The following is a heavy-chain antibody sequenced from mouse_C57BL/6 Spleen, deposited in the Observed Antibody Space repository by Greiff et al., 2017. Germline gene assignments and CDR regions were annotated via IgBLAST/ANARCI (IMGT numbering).Heavy chain of an antibody. CDR1: GYAFTNYL. CDR2: INPGSGGT. CDR3: ARGYYDY. Sequence: QVQLQQSGAELVRPGTSVKVSCKASGYAFTNYLIEWVKQRPGQGLERIGVINPGSGGTNYNEQFKGKATLTADKSSSTAYMQLSSLTSEDSAVYFCARGYYDYWGQGTTLTVSS. J-gene: IGHJ2*01. V-gene: IGHV1-54*01.